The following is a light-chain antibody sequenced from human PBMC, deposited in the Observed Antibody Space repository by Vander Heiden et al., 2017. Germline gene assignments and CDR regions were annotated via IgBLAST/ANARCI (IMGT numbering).Light chain of an antibody. V-gene: IGLV2-14*01. CDR2: EVS. J-gene: IGLJ2*01. Sequence: HSALTQPASASGSPGQSITISCTGTSSDVGGNKYVFWYQQHPGKAPKLMIYEVSNRPSGVSNRFSGSKSGNTASLTISGLQAEDEADYYCSSFTSSSTVLFGGGTKLTVL. CDR1: SSDVGGNKY. CDR3: SSFTSSSTVL.